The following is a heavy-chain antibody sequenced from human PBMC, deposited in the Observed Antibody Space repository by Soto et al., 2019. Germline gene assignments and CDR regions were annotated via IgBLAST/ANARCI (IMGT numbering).Heavy chain of an antibody. D-gene: IGHD3-10*01. Sequence: EVQLVESGGGLVQPGGSLRLSCAASGFSFSSYDMLWVRQAAGKGLEWVSRIHSAGDTYYPGSVKGRFTISRENAKNSLYLQTNSLRAEDTAVYYCAREYDGNGGYFDYWGQGTLVTVSS. V-gene: IGHV3-13*01. CDR2: IHSAGDT. J-gene: IGHJ4*02. CDR1: GFSFSSYD. CDR3: AREYDGNGGYFDY.